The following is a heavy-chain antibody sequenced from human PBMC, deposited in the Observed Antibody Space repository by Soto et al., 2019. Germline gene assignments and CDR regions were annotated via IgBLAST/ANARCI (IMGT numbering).Heavy chain of an antibody. J-gene: IGHJ5*02. Sequence: VQLQQWGAGLLKPSETLSLTCAVYGGSLSDYYWNWLRQPPGKGLEWIGEVNHRGSSSYNPSLKSRVDISVDTAMTQFSLKLRSVPAADTAVYYCARYQWNPGAFDPWGPGTQVIVSS. CDR1: GGSLSDYY. V-gene: IGHV4-34*01. D-gene: IGHD1-20*01. CDR3: ARYQWNPGAFDP. CDR2: VNHRGSS.